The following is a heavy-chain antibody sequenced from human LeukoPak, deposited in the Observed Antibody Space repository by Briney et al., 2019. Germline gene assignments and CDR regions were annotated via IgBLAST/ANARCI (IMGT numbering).Heavy chain of an antibody. D-gene: IGHD3-16*01. CDR3: ERLGEPYDAFDI. J-gene: IGHJ3*02. CDR1: GGSISSYY. Sequence: SETLSLTCTVSGGSISSYYWSWIRQPAGKALEWIGRIYASGSTNYNPSFMSRVTISVDTSKNQFSLKLSSVTAADTAVYYCERLGEPYDAFDIWGQGTMVTVSS. CDR2: IYASGST. V-gene: IGHV4-4*07.